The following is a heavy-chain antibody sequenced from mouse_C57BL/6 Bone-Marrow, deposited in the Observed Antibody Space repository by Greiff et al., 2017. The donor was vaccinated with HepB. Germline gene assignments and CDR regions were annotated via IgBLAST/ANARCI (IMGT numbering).Heavy chain of an antibody. CDR3: TRDLHYYAMDY. CDR2: ISSGGDYI. D-gene: IGHD2-1*01. V-gene: IGHV5-9-1*02. CDR1: GFTFSSYA. Sequence: EVHLVESGEGLVKPGGSLKLSCAASGFTFSSYAMSWVRQTPEKRLEWVAYISSGGDYIYYADTVKGRFTISRDNARNTLYLQMSSLKSEDTAMYYCTRDLHYYAMDYWGQGTSVTVSS. J-gene: IGHJ4*01.